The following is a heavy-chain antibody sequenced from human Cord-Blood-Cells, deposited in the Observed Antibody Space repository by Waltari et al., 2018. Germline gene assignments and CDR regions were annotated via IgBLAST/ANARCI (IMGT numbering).Heavy chain of an antibody. J-gene: IGHJ4*02. CDR1: GFTFSSYG. V-gene: IGHV3-30*02. CDR3: ASLLDYGGKDY. Sequence: QVQLVESGGGVVQPGGSLRLSCAASGFTFSSYGMHWVRQAPGKGLEWVAFIRYDGSNKDYADSVKGRFTISRDNSKNTLYLQMNSLRAEDTAVYYCASLLDYGGKDYWGQGTLVTVSS. D-gene: IGHD4-17*01. CDR2: IRYDGSNK.